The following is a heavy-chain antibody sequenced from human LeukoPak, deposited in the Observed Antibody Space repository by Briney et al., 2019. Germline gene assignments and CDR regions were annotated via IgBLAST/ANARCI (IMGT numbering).Heavy chain of an antibody. CDR3: ARRGIGDTYFDY. J-gene: IGHJ4*02. CDR2: IKQDGSEK. V-gene: IGHV3-7*04. Sequence: GGSLRLSCAASGLTFSSYWMSWVRQAPGKGLEWVANIKQDGSEKYFLDSVKGRFTISRDNAKNSLYLQMNSLRAEDTAVYYCARRGIGDTYFDYRGQGALVAVSS. D-gene: IGHD3-16*01. CDR1: GLTFSSYW.